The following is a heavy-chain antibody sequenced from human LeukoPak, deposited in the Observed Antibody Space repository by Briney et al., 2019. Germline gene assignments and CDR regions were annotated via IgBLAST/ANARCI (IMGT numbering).Heavy chain of an antibody. Sequence: GGSLRLSCAASGFTFSSYAMSWVRQAPGKGLEWVSAISGSGGNTYYADSVKGRFTISRDNSKNTLYLQMNSLRAEDTAVYYCAKFLPTHIVVANYYFDYWGQGTLVTISS. D-gene: IGHD2-21*01. CDR1: GFTFSSYA. CDR3: AKFLPTHIVVANYYFDY. CDR2: ISGSGGNT. V-gene: IGHV3-23*01. J-gene: IGHJ4*02.